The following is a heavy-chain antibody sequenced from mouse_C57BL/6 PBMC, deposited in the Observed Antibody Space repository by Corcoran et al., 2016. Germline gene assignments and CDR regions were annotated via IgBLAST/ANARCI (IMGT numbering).Heavy chain of an antibody. CDR1: GYAFSSSW. CDR3: ARSDSSGYGY. D-gene: IGHD3-2*02. CDR2: IYPGDGDT. J-gene: IGHJ2*01. V-gene: IGHV1-80*01. Sequence: QVQLQQSGAELVKPGASVKISCKASGYAFSSSWMNWVKQRPGKGLDWIGQIYPGDGDTNYNGKFKGKATLTADKSSSTAYMQLSSLTSEDSAVYFCARSDSSGYGYWRQGTTLTVSS.